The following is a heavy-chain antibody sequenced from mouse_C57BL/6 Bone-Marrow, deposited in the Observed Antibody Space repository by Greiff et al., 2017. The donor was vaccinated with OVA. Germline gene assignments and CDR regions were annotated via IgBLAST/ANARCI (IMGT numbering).Heavy chain of an antibody. D-gene: IGHD1-1*01. CDR1: GFTFSDFY. J-gene: IGHJ1*03. CDR3: ARDASPAHYYGSPYWYFDV. V-gene: IGHV7-1*01. CDR2: SRNKANDYTT. Sequence: EVKVVESGGGLVQSGRSLRLSCATSGFTFSDFYMEWVRPAPGKGLEWIAASRNKANDYTTEYSASVKGRFIVSRDTSQSILYLQMNALRAEDTAIYYCARDASPAHYYGSPYWYFDVWGTGTTVTVSS.